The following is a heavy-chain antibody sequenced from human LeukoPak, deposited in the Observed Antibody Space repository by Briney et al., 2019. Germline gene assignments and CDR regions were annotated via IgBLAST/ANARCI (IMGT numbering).Heavy chain of an antibody. CDR2: ISSSSSTI. D-gene: IGHD2-2*01. V-gene: IGHV3-48*04. J-gene: IGHJ3*01. CDR1: GFTFSSYS. CDR3: AIPQILPDDIYNF. Sequence: WGSLRLSCAASGFTFSSYSMNWVRQAPGKGLEWVSYISSSSSTIYYADSVKGRFTISRDNAKNTLFLQMSSLRAEDTALYYCAIPQILPDDIYNFWGQGTMVTVS.